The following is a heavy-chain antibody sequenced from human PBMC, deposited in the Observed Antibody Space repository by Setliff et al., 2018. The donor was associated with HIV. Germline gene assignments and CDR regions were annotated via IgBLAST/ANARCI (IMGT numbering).Heavy chain of an antibody. CDR2: INPSGGRT. Sequence: ASVKVSCKASGYTFTNYYIHWVRQAPGQGLEWMGLINPSGGRTSYAQKFQGRLTMTRDTSTSTAYMELSSLRSEDTAVYYCAAGYCGGDCYSRQSYFDYWGQGTLVTVSS. D-gene: IGHD2-21*02. V-gene: IGHV1-46*01. J-gene: IGHJ4*02. CDR1: GYTFTNYY. CDR3: AAGYCGGDCYSRQSYFDY.